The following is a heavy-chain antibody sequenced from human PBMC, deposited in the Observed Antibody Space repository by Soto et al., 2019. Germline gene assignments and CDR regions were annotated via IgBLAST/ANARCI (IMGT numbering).Heavy chain of an antibody. J-gene: IGHJ4*02. CDR1: GYSFAGYW. D-gene: IGHD6-19*01. V-gene: IGHV5-51*01. Sequence: GESLKISCKGSGYSFAGYWITWVRQKPGKGLEWMGIIYAVDSDTKYSPSFQGQVTISADKSISTAYLQWSSLEASDTAMYYCATLDRSNSWSGFDYWGQGTLVTVSS. CDR2: IYAVDSDT. CDR3: ATLDRSNSWSGFDY.